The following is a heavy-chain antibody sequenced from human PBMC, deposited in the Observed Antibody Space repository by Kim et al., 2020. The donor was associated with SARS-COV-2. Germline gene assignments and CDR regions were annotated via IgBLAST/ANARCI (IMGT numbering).Heavy chain of an antibody. J-gene: IGHJ3*02. V-gene: IGHV3-30-3*01. D-gene: IGHD3-9*01. CDR3: ARDSDGYYDILTGYDDAFDI. Sequence: GGSLRLSCAASGFTFSSYAMHWVRQAPGKGLEWVAVISYDGINKYYADPVKGRFTISRDNSKNTLYLQMNSLRAEDTAVYYCARDSDGYYDILTGYDDAFDIWGQGTMVTVSS. CDR1: GFTFSSYA. CDR2: ISYDGINK.